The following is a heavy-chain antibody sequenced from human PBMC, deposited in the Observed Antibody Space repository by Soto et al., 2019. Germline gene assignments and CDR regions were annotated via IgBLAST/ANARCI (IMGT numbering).Heavy chain of an antibody. CDR3: AKVATTYYYYYYMDV. D-gene: IGHD5-12*01. V-gene: IGHV1-69*02. J-gene: IGHJ6*03. CDR2: IIPILGIA. CDR1: GGTFSSYT. Sequence: GASVKVSCKASGGTFSSYTISLVRQAPGQGLEWMGRIIPILGIANYAQKFQGQVTISADKSISTAYLQWSSLKASDTAMYYCAKVATTYYYYYYMDVWGKGTTVTVSS.